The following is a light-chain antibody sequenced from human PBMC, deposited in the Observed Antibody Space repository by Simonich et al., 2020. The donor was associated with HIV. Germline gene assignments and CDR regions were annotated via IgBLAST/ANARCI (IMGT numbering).Light chain of an antibody. J-gene: IGKJ4*01. CDR3: QQYYSTPLT. V-gene: IGKV4-1*01. CDR2: CAS. CDR1: QSVLYSSNNKKY. Sequence: DIVMTQSPDSLAVSLGERATINCKSSQSVLYSSNNKKYLAWYQQKPGQPPKLLIYCASTREAGVPDRFRGSGSGTYFTLTISSLQAEDVAVYYCQQYYSTPLTFGGGTKVEIK.